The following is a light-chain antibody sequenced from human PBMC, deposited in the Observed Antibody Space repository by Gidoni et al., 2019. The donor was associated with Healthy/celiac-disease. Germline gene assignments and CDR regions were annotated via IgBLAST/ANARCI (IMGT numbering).Light chain of an antibody. Sequence: DIQMTQSPSSMSASVGDRVTITCRASQGISNWLAWYQQKPGKAPKLLIYAASNLQSGVPSRFSGSGSGTDFTLTISSLQPEDFATYYCQQANSFPPTFGPGTNVDIK. CDR1: QGISNW. CDR3: QQANSFPPT. J-gene: IGKJ3*01. V-gene: IGKV1D-12*01. CDR2: AAS.